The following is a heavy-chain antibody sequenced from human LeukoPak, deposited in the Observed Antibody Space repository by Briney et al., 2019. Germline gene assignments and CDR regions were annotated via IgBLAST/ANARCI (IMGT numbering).Heavy chain of an antibody. V-gene: IGHV4-4*09. CDR3: ARTARYFDS. Sequence: PSETLSLTCTVSGDSVSGHYWSWIRQAPGKGLECICYIKVNGDTNYNPSLKDRGTLSLDTSKNQFSLMLRSVTAADTAVYYCARTARYFDSWGPGTLVTVSS. D-gene: IGHD2-15*01. J-gene: IGHJ4*02. CDR2: IKVNGDT. CDR1: GDSVSGHY.